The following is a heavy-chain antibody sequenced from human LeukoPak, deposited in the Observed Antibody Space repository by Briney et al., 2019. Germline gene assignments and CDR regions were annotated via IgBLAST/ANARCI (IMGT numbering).Heavy chain of an antibody. J-gene: IGHJ4*02. CDR3: ARLKFRQLGYFDY. Sequence: SETLSLTCTVSGGSISSNSYYWGWIRQPPGKGLEWIGSIYYSGSTYYNPSLKSRLTMSVDTSKNQFSLKLSSVTAADTAVYYCARLKFRQLGYFDYWGQGTLVTVSS. V-gene: IGHV4-39*01. CDR1: GGSISSNSYY. CDR2: IYYSGST. D-gene: IGHD5-18*01.